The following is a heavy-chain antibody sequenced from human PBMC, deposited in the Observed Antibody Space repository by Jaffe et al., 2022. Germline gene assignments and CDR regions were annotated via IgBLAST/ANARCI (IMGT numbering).Heavy chain of an antibody. V-gene: IGHV3-23*01. CDR2: ISGSGGST. J-gene: IGHJ4*02. CDR1: GFTFSSYA. Sequence: EVQLLESGGGLVQPGGSLRLSCAASGFTFSSYAMSWVRQAPGKGLEWVSAISGSGGSTYYADSVKGRFTISRDNSKNTLYLQMNSLRAEDTAVYYCAKDPRVLRYFDWLLYLDYWGQGTLVTVSS. D-gene: IGHD3-9*01. CDR3: AKDPRVLRYFDWLLYLDY.